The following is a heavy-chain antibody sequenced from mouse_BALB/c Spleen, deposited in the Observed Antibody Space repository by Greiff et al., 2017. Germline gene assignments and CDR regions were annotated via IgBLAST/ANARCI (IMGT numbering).Heavy chain of an antibody. CDR1: GFTFSNYW. CDR2: IRLKSNNYAT. D-gene: IGHD2-10*02. V-gene: IGHV6-6*02. CDR3: TRSPLVWDGAMDY. J-gene: IGHJ4*01. Sequence: EVKLVESGGGLVQPGGSMKLSCVASGFTFSNYWMNWVRQSPEKGLEWVAEIRLKSNNYATHYAESVKGRFTISRDDSKSSVYLQMNNLRAEDTGIYYCTRSPLVWDGAMDYWGQGTSVTVSS.